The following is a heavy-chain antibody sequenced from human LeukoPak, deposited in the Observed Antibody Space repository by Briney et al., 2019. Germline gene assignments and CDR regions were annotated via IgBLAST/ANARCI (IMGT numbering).Heavy chain of an antibody. J-gene: IGHJ6*04. CDR1: GFTFSSYE. CDR2: ISSSGSTI. Sequence: PGGSLRLSCAASGFTFSSYEMNWVRQAPGRGLEWVSYISSSGSTIYYADSVKGRFTISRDNAKNSLYLQMNSLRAEDTAVYYCAELGITMIGGVRGKGTTVTISS. CDR3: AELGITMIGGV. V-gene: IGHV3-48*03. D-gene: IGHD3-10*02.